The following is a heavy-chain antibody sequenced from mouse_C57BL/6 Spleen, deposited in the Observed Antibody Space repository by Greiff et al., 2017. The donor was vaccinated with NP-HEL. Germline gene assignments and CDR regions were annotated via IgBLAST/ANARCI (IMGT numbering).Heavy chain of an antibody. CDR1: GFTFSSYG. D-gene: IGHD2-3*01. V-gene: IGHV5-6*01. Sequence: EVQLVESGGDLVKPGGSLKLSCAASGFTFSSYGMSWVRQTPDKRLEWVATISSGGSYTYYTDSVKGRFTISRDNATNTLYLQMSRLKSEDTSMYYCARHYGYYSDAMDYWGQGTSVTVSS. CDR2: ISSGGSYT. CDR3: ARHYGYYSDAMDY. J-gene: IGHJ4*01.